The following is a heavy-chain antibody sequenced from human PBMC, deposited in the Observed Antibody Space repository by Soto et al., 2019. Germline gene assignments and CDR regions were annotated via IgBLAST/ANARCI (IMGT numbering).Heavy chain of an antibody. CDR3: ARELGFGELFQGDYYYGMDV. V-gene: IGHV3-21*01. Sequence: PGGSLRLSCAASGFTFTSYNMNSVRQAPGKGLEWVSSISSSSSYIYYADSVKGRFTISRDNAKNSLYLQMNSLRAEDTAVYYCARELGFGELFQGDYYYGMDVWGQGTTVTVSS. J-gene: IGHJ6*02. CDR2: ISSSSSYI. D-gene: IGHD3-10*01. CDR1: GFTFTSYN.